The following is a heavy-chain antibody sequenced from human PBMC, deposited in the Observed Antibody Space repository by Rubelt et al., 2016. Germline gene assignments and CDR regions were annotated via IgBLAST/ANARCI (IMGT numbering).Heavy chain of an antibody. CDR2: FYYSGST. J-gene: IGHJ4*02. CDR3: ARQVRVLYYSDY. Sequence: QLQLQLSGPRLVKPSETLSLTCTVSGGSISGYYWSWIRQSPEKGLEWIGYFYYSGSTNYNPSLKSRVTISLDTSKNQLSLRLSSVTAADTAVYYCARQVRVLYYSDYWGQGTLVTVSS. CDR1: GGSISGYY. V-gene: IGHV4-59*08.